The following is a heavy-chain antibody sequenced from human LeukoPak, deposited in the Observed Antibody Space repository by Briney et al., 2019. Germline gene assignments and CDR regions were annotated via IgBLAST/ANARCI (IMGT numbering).Heavy chain of an antibody. CDR3: AREGLGELSLGGAFDI. D-gene: IGHD3-16*02. J-gene: IGHJ3*02. CDR2: ISYDGSNK. CDR1: GFTFSSYA. V-gene: IGHV3-30*04. Sequence: QPGGSLRLSCSASGFTFSSYAMHWVRQAPGKGLEWVAVISYDGSNKYYADSVKGRFTISRDNSKNTLYLQMNSLRAEDTAVYHCAREGLGELSLGGAFDIWGQGTMVTVSS.